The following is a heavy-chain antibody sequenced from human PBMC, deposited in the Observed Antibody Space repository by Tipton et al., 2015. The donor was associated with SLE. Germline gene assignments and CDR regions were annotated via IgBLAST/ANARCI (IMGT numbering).Heavy chain of an antibody. V-gene: IGHV4-34*01. D-gene: IGHD2/OR15-2a*01. CDR2: INHLGTT. CDR1: GGSFSGYY. Sequence: TLSLTCSVYGGSFSGYYRSWVRQPPGKGLEWIGEINHLGTTNYSPSFKSRVTISVDTSKKQFSLKLDSVTAADTGVYYCARDGRNTDFLHYWGPGTLVTVSS. J-gene: IGHJ4*02. CDR3: ARDGRNTDFLHY.